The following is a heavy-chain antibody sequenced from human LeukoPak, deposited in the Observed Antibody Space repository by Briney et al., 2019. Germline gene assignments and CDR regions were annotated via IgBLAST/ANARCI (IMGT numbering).Heavy chain of an antibody. V-gene: IGHV4-30-4*01. CDR1: GGSISSGDYY. CDR2: IYYSGST. Sequence: KPSETLSLTCTVSGGSISSGDYYWSWIRQPPGKGLEWIGYIYYSGSTYYNPSLKSRVTISVDTSKNQFSLKLSSVTAADTAVYYCARDHRLKAYYDFWSGYSPFGYGMDVWGQGTTVTVSS. J-gene: IGHJ6*02. CDR3: ARDHRLKAYYDFWSGYSPFGYGMDV. D-gene: IGHD3-3*01.